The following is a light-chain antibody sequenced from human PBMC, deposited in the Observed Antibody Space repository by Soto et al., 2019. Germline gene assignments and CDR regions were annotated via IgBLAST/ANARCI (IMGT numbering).Light chain of an antibody. J-gene: IGKJ1*01. CDR3: QQYGSWT. V-gene: IGKV3-20*01. CDR2: GTF. CDR1: ETISSDK. Sequence: EIVLTQSPGTLSVSPGERATLSCRASETISSDKLAGYQQKPGQPPSLLIYGTFSRATGIPDRFSGSGSGTDFTLTISRLEPEDSAIYYCQQYGSWTFGQGTKVEI.